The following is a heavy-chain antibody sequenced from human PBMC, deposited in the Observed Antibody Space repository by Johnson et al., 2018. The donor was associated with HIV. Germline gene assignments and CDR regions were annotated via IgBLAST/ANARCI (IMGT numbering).Heavy chain of an antibody. D-gene: IGHD6-13*01. CDR2: ISSSDSTI. J-gene: IGHJ3*02. CDR1: GFTFSDYY. V-gene: IGHV3-11*04. CDR3: TTKPYSSSWYGAFDI. Sequence: QVQLVESGGGLVKPGGSLRLSCVASGFTFSDYYMSWIRQAPGKGLEWISYISSSDSTIYSADSVQGRFTISRDNAKKSLYLQMNSLRAKDTAVYYCTTKPYSSSWYGAFDIWGQGTMVTVSS.